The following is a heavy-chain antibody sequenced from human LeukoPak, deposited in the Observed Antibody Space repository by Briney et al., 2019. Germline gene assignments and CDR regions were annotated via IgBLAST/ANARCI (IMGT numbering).Heavy chain of an antibody. CDR1: GASISNYY. J-gene: IGHJ4*02. CDR2: IYYSGST. Sequence: KPSETLSLTCTVSGASISNYYWSWIRQPPGKGLEWIGYIYYSGSTYHNPSLKSRVTISVDTSKNQFSLKLSSVTAADTAVYYCARARDPGSFNGAFDFWGQGTLVTVSS. CDR3: ARARDPGSFNGAFDF. V-gene: IGHV4-59*01. D-gene: IGHD3-10*01.